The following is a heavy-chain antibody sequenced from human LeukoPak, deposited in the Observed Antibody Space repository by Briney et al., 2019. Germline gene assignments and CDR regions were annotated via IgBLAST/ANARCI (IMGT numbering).Heavy chain of an antibody. CDR3: ARGGYYGSGNDLDS. CDR1: GGTFSSYP. D-gene: IGHD3-10*01. CDR2: MNPKSGTT. Sequence: GASVKVSCKASGGTFSSYPFTWVRQAPGQGLEWMGWMNPKSGTTGYTLKIQGRVTMTWSTSTTTAHMELSSLTSEDTAVYYCARGGYYGSGNDLDSWGQGTLVTVSS. J-gene: IGHJ4*02. V-gene: IGHV1-8*02.